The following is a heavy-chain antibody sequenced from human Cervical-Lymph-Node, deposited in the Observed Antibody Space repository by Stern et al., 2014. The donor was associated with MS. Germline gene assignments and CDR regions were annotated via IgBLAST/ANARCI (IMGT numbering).Heavy chain of an antibody. D-gene: IGHD3-10*01. V-gene: IGHV1-18*01. J-gene: IGHJ6*02. CDR3: ARDPGGYFYGMDV. Sequence: QVQLVESGAEVKKPGASVKVSCKTSGYTFSSYGITWVRQAPGPGPEWMGWISGHNGNTNFAERFQGRLTMTTDTSTRTAYMELRSLRYDDTAVYFCARDPGGYFYGMDVWGQGTTVTVSS. CDR1: GYTFSSYG. CDR2: ISGHNGNT.